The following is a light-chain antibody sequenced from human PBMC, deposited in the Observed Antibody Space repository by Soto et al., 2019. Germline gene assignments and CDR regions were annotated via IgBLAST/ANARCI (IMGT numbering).Light chain of an antibody. V-gene: IGKV1-39*01. Sequence: DIQMTQSPSSLSASIGDRVTITCRASQHIRNYLHWYQQKPGKAPNLLIYGASNLQRGVPSRFSGGGSGTDITLTIDSLQPEDFANYFCQQSYSSPLTFGGGTKGEI. J-gene: IGKJ4*01. CDR3: QQSYSSPLT. CDR2: GAS. CDR1: QHIRNY.